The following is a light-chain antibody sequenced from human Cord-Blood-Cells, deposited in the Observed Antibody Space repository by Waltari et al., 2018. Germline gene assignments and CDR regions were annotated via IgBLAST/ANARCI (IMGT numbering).Light chain of an antibody. V-gene: IGLV2-23*01. J-gene: IGLJ3*02. Sequence: QSALTQPASVSGSPGQSITIYCTGTSSDVGSYNLVSWYQQHPGKAPKLMIYEGSKRPSGVSNRFSRSKSGNTASLTISGLQAEDEADYYCCSYAGSSTWVFGGGTKLTVL. CDR1: SSDVGSYNL. CDR2: EGS. CDR3: CSYAGSSTWV.